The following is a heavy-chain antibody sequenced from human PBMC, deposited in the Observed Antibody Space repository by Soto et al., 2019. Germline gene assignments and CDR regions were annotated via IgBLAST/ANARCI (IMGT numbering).Heavy chain of an antibody. J-gene: IGHJ6*02. CDR3: TTDSLTMIVVSITPYYGMDV. CDR2: IKSKTDGGTT. Sequence: EVQLVESGGGLVKPGGSLRLSCAASGFTFSNAWMNWVRQAPGKGLEWVGRIKSKTDGGTTDYAAPVKGRFTISRDDSKNTLYLQMNSLKTEDTAVYYCTTDSLTMIVVSITPYYGMDVWGQGTTVTVSS. CDR1: GFTFSNAW. V-gene: IGHV3-15*07. D-gene: IGHD3-22*01.